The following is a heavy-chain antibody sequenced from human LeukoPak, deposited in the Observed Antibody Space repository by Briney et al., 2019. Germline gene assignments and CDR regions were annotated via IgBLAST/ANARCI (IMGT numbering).Heavy chain of an antibody. CDR3: ARANYDFWSAYSFDY. V-gene: IGHV1-18*01. J-gene: IGHJ4*02. Sequence: GASVKVSCKASGYTFTSYGISWVRQAPGQGLEWMGWISAYNGNTNYAQKLQGRVTMTTDTSTSTAYMELRSLRSDDTAVYYCARANYDFWSAYSFDYWGQGTLVTVSS. CDR2: ISAYNGNT. D-gene: IGHD3-3*01. CDR1: GYTFTSYG.